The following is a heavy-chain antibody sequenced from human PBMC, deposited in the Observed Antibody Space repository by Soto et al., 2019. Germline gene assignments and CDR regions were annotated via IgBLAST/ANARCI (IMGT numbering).Heavy chain of an antibody. V-gene: IGHV1-18*01. CDR2: ISAYNGNT. CDR1: GYTFTSYG. Sequence: ASVKVSCKASGYTFTSYGISWVRQAPGQGLEWIGWISAYNGNTNYAQKLQGRVTMTTDTSTSTAYMELRSLRSDDTAVYYCARDPSGSGSFWDYYGMDVWGQGTTVTVSS. D-gene: IGHD3-10*01. CDR3: ARDPSGSGSFWDYYGMDV. J-gene: IGHJ6*02.